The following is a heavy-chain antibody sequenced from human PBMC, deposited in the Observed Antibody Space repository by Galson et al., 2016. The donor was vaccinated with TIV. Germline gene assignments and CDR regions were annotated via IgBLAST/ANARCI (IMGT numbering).Heavy chain of an antibody. CDR2: IWYDGSDK. CDR3: ARVDKSYHMDV. V-gene: IGHV3-33*08. Sequence: SLRLSCAASGFTFGSYGMHWVRQAPGKGLEWVAFIWYDGSDKNYGDSVKGRFTISRDNSKNTLHLQMNSLRAEDTALYYCARVDKSYHMDVWGKGTTVTVSS. D-gene: IGHD3-16*02. CDR1: GFTFGSYG. J-gene: IGHJ6*03.